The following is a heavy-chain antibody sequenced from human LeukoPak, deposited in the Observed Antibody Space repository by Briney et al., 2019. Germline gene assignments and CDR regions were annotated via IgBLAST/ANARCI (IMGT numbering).Heavy chain of an antibody. CDR2: ISYDGSNK. D-gene: IGHD3-3*01. CDR3: AREEKRTYYDFWSGKRALDY. V-gene: IGHV3-30-3*01. J-gene: IGHJ4*02. Sequence: GSLRLSCAASRFTFSSYAMHWVRQAPGKGLEWVAVISYDGSNKYYADSVKGRFTISRDNSKNTLYLQMNSLRAEDTAVYYCAREEKRTYYDFWSGKRALDYWGQGTLVTVSS. CDR1: RFTFSSYA.